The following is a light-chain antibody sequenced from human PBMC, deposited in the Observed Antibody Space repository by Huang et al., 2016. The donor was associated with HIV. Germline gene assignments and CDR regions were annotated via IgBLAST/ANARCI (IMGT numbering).Light chain of an antibody. CDR1: QSLVNSDGNTY. V-gene: IGKV2-30*01. CDR2: KVS. Sequence: DVVMTQSPLSLPVTLGQPASISCRSSQSLVNSDGNTYLNWFQQRPGQSPRRLIYKVSNRDSGVPDRFSGSGSGTDFTLKISRVEAEDVGVYYCMQGTHWLWTFGQGTKVEIK. CDR3: MQGTHWLWT. J-gene: IGKJ1*01.